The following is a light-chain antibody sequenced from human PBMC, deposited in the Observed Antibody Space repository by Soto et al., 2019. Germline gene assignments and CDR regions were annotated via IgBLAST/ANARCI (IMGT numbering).Light chain of an antibody. J-gene: IGKJ4*01. CDR2: KSS. V-gene: IGKV1-5*03. CDR1: QSISSW. Sequence: DIQMTQSPSTLSASVGDRVTITCRASQSISSWLAWYQQKPGKVPKLLIYKSSSLESGVPSRFSGSGSGTEFTLTISSLQTDDFATYYCQQYSSYSSFGGGTKVESK. CDR3: QQYSSYSS.